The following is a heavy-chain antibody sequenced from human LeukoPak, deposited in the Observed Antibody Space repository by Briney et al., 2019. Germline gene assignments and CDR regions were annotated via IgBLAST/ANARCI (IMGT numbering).Heavy chain of an antibody. V-gene: IGHV3-66*01. CDR1: GFTVSGNY. Sequence: GGSLRLSCAASGFTVSGNYMSWVRQAPGMGLEWVSVFYSGGSTYYADSVKGRFTISRDNSKNTVYLQMNSLRAEDTGVYYCARDSSGNGMDVWGQGTTVTVSS. J-gene: IGHJ6*02. CDR2: FYSGGST. D-gene: IGHD6-19*01. CDR3: ARDSSGNGMDV.